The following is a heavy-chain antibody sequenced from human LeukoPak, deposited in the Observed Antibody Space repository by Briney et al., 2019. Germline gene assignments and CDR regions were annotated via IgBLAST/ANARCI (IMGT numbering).Heavy chain of an antibody. D-gene: IGHD4-23*01. J-gene: IGHJ3*02. CDR3: ARDYTVVTPSGAFDI. CDR1: GFTVSSNY. CDR2: IYSGGST. Sequence: PGGSLRLSCAASGFTVSSNYMSWVRQAPGKGLGWVSIIYSGGSTYYADSVKGRFTISRDNSKNTLYLQMNSLRAEDTAVYYCARDYTVVTPSGAFDIWGQGTMVTVSS. V-gene: IGHV3-53*01.